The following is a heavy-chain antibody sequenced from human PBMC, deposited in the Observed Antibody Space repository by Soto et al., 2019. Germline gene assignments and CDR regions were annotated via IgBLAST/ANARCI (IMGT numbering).Heavy chain of an antibody. CDR3: ARGNYDILTGYYRGDFDY. Sequence: SETLSLTCAVSGGSISSSNWWSWVRQPPGKGLEWIGEIFHSGSTNYNPSLKSRVTISVDKSKNQFSLKLSSVTAADTAVYYCARGNYDILTGYYRGDFDYWGQGTLVTVS. CDR1: GGSISSSNW. D-gene: IGHD3-9*01. V-gene: IGHV4-4*02. J-gene: IGHJ4*02. CDR2: IFHSGST.